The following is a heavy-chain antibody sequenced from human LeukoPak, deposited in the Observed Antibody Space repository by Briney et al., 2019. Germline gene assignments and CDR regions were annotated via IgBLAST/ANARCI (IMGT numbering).Heavy chain of an antibody. J-gene: IGHJ4*02. D-gene: IGHD7-27*01. V-gene: IGHV3-7*05. CDR2: IKQDGSEK. Sequence: PGESLRLSCAASGFIFSTYWMSWVRQAPGKGLQWVANIKQDGSEKYYVDSVKGRFTISRDNAKNSLYLQMNSLGAEDTAGYYCARGTNWAFDSWGQGTLVTVSS. CDR3: ARGTNWAFDS. CDR1: GFIFSTYW.